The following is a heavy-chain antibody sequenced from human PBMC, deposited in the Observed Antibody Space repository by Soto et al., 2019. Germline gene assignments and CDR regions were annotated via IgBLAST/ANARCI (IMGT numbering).Heavy chain of an antibody. J-gene: IGHJ3*02. D-gene: IGHD3-22*01. Sequence: QVQLQESGPGLVKPSQTLSLTCTVSGDSISSDEYYWTWIRQHPGKGLEWIGFIYYSGTTYYNPSLKSRVIISADTSKNQFSLKLRSVIAADTAVYYCATERTLITSGGGIQAFDIWGQGTGVAVSS. CDR3: ATERTLITSGGGIQAFDI. V-gene: IGHV4-31*03. CDR2: IYYSGTT. CDR1: GDSISSDEYY.